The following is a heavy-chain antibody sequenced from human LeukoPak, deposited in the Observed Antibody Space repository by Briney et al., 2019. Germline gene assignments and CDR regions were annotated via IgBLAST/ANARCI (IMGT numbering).Heavy chain of an antibody. CDR3: AKSMYSTVYNWFDP. CDR1: GFTFSSYA. Sequence: GGSLRLSXAASGFTFSSYAMSWVRQSPGKGLEWVSAISGSGGSTYYADSVKGRFTISRDNSKNTLYLQMNSLRAEDTAVYYCAKSMYSTVYNWFDPWGQGTLVTVSS. J-gene: IGHJ5*02. V-gene: IGHV3-23*01. D-gene: IGHD6-13*01. CDR2: ISGSGGST.